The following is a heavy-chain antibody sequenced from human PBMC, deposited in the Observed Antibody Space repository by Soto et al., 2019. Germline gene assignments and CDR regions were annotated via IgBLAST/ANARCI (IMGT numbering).Heavy chain of an antibody. CDR2: IYHSGST. CDR1: GGSISSSNW. CDR3: ARVCPSDYYDSSGYYFFDY. D-gene: IGHD3-22*01. Sequence: QVQLQESGPGLVKPSGTLSLTCAVSGGSISSSNWWSWVRQPPGKGLEWIGEIYHSGSTNYNPSLKSRVTISVDKSKNQFSLKLSSVTAADTAVYYCARVCPSDYYDSSGYYFFDYWGQETLVTVSS. J-gene: IGHJ4*02. V-gene: IGHV4-4*02.